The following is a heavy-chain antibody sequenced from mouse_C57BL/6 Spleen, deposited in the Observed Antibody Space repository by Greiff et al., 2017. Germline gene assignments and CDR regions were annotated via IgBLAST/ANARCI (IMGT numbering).Heavy chain of an antibody. D-gene: IGHD1-1*01. V-gene: IGHV1-15*01. CDR3: TRSALYGSSPYYFDF. CDR2: IDPETGGT. CDR1: GYTFTDYE. Sequence: VQLQQSGAELVRPGASVTLSCKASGYTFTDYEMHWVKQTPVHGLEWIGAIDPETGGTAYNQKFKGKAILTAAKSSSTAYMELRSLTSEDSAVYYCTRSALYGSSPYYFDFRGEVTTRTASS. J-gene: IGHJ2*01.